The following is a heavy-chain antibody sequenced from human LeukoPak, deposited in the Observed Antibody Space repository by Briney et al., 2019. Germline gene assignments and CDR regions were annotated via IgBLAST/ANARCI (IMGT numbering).Heavy chain of an antibody. D-gene: IGHD6-6*01. CDR1: GYSFTSYW. J-gene: IGHJ6*03. Sequence: GESLKISCKGSGYSFTSYWIGWVRQMPGKGLEWMGIIYPGDSDTRYSPSFQGQVTISADKSISTAYLQWSSLKASDTAMYYCARLPRPYSSSILYYYYMDVWGKGTTVTVSS. CDR2: IYPGDSDT. CDR3: ARLPRPYSSSILYYYYMDV. V-gene: IGHV5-51*01.